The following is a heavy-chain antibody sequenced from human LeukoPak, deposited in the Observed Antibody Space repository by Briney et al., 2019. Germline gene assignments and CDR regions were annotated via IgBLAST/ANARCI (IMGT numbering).Heavy chain of an antibody. CDR3: AKLLVDEIDAFDI. J-gene: IGHJ3*02. CDR1: GFSVSSNY. Sequence: GGSLRLSCAASGFSVSSNYMSWVRQGPGKGPEWVSVIYSDGSTYYGDSVKGRFTISRDNSKNTVYLQMNSLRAEDTAVYYCAKLLVDEIDAFDIWGQGTMVTVSS. V-gene: IGHV3-53*01. CDR2: IYSDGST. D-gene: IGHD2-8*02.